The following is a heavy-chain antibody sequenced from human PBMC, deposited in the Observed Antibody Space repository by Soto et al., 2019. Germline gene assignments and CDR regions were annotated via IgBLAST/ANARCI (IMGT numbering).Heavy chain of an antibody. V-gene: IGHV1-18*01. CDR1: GYTFTSYG. J-gene: IGHJ5*02. CDR2: ISAYNGNT. Sequence: GASVKVSCKASGYTFTSYGISWVRQAPGQGLEWMGWISAYNGNTNYAQKLQGRVTMTTDTSTGTAYMELRSLRSDDTAVYYCARDSDGSCYSPYWFDPWGQGTQVTVSS. CDR3: ARDSDGSCYSPYWFDP. D-gene: IGHD1-26*01.